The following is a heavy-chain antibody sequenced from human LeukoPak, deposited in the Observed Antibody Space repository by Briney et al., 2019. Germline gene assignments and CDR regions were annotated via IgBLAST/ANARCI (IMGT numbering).Heavy chain of an antibody. CDR3: ARGRRSSSWSKDAFDI. Sequence: ASVKVSCKASGYTFTSYDINWVRQAPGQGLEWMGWMNPNSGNTGYAQKFQGRVTITRNTSISTAYMELSSLRSEDTAVYYCARGRRSSSWSKDAFDIWGQGTMVTVSS. CDR1: GYTFTSYD. J-gene: IGHJ3*02. D-gene: IGHD6-13*01. CDR2: MNPNSGNT. V-gene: IGHV1-8*03.